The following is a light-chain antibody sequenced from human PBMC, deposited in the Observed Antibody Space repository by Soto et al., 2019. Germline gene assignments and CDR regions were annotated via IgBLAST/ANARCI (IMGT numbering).Light chain of an antibody. CDR1: QTVRTY. J-gene: IGKJ5*01. Sequence: IRITHSPSSLSAYVGYRVTITCRLSQTVRTYLNWYQQKPGKAPKLLIYAASNLQSGVPSRFSGSGSGTDFTLTITSLRPEDFATYWCQQSYNTPVTFGQGTRLEIK. CDR2: AAS. CDR3: QQSYNTPVT. V-gene: IGKV1-39*01.